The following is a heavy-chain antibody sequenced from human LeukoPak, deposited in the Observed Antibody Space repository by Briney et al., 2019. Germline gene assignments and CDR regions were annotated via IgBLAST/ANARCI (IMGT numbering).Heavy chain of an antibody. J-gene: IGHJ4*02. CDR3: ARQQWLSPVAFDY. Sequence: GGSLRLSCAPSGFFLSSYAMRWVRQARGKWLEWVAVISYDGSNKYYADSVKGRFTIARDNSKNTQYLQMNSLRAEDTAVYYCARQQWLSPVAFDYWGQGTLVTVSS. V-gene: IGHV3-30*04. CDR2: ISYDGSNK. CDR1: GFFLSSYA. D-gene: IGHD6-19*01.